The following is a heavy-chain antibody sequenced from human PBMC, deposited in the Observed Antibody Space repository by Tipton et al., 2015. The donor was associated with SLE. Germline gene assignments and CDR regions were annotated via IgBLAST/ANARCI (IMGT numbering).Heavy chain of an antibody. CDR1: GFTFRSYW. Sequence: QLVQSGGGLVQPGGSLRLSCLASGFTFRSYWMTWVRQAPGKGLEWVGNIDQDGSDKTYVDSVRGRFTISRDNAKSSPFLQMNSLRAEDTAVYYCASRAESAAFHIWGQGTMVTVSS. J-gene: IGHJ3*02. CDR2: IDQDGSDK. V-gene: IGHV3-7*01. CDR3: ASRAESAAFHI. D-gene: IGHD2/OR15-2a*01.